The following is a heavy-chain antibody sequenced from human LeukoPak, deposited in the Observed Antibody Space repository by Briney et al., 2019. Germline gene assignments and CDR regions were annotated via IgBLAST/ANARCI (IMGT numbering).Heavy chain of an antibody. D-gene: IGHD6-19*01. Sequence: GGSLRLSCAASGFTFSSYGMHWVRQAPGKGLEWVAVIWYGGSNKYYADSVKGRFTISRDNSKNTLYLQMNSLRAEDTAVYYCARDFYEQWLVRYYFDYWGQGTLVTVSS. CDR3: ARDFYEQWLVRYYFDY. CDR1: GFTFSSYG. V-gene: IGHV3-33*01. J-gene: IGHJ4*02. CDR2: IWYGGSNK.